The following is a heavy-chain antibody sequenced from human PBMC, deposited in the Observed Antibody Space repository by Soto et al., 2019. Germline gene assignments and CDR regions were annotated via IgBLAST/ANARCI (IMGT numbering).Heavy chain of an antibody. Sequence: EVQLVESGGGLVQPGGSLRLSCAASGFTVSYNYMSWVRQSPGKGLDWVSVIYSGGTTYYADSVKGRFTISGDNSKNTLYLQMNSLRAEDTAVYYCARGGYNPYFGMDVWGQGTTVTVSS. CDR3: ARGGYNPYFGMDV. D-gene: IGHD5-12*01. J-gene: IGHJ6*02. CDR1: GFTVSYNY. CDR2: IYSGGTT. V-gene: IGHV3-66*01.